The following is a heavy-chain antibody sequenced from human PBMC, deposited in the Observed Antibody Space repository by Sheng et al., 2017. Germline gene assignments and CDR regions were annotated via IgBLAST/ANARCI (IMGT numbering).Heavy chain of an antibody. V-gene: IGHV1-18*01. CDR2: ISAYNGNT. J-gene: IGHJ6*03. CDR3: ARPGIRGDSSTAYYYYYMDV. D-gene: IGHD6-13*01. Sequence: QVQLVQSGAEVKKPGASVKVSCKASGYTFTSYGISWVRQAPGQGLEWMGWISAYNGNTSFAQKVQGRVTMTTDTSTSTAYMELRSLRSDDTAVYYCARPGIRGDSSTAYYYYYMDVWGQGTTVTVSS. CDR1: GYTFTSYG.